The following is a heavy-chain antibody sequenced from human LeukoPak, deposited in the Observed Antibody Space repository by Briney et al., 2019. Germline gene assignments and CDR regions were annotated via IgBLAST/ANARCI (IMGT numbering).Heavy chain of an antibody. CDR3: ARQGRLSVVVSAASSVYYAFDI. D-gene: IGHD2-2*01. V-gene: IGHV4-30-4*01. J-gene: IGHJ3*02. Sequence: SETLSLTCTVSGGSIGSGDYYWSWIRQPPGKGLEWIGYIYYSGSTNYNPSLKSRVTISVDTSKNQFSLKLSSVTAADTAVYYCARQGRLSVVVSAASSVYYAFDIWGQGTMVTVSS. CDR1: GGSIGSGDYY. CDR2: IYYSGST.